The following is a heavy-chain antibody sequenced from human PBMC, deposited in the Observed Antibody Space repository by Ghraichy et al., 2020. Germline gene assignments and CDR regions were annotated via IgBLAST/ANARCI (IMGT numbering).Heavy chain of an antibody. CDR1: GYRFDKYY. CDR2: IDPSDTFT. Sequence: GGSLRLSCKGSGYRFDKYYVHWVRQMPGKGLEWMGNIDPSDTFTNYSPSFEGQVTISVDESISTAFLHWNTLQTSDTAIYFCATLSSGRHQPGLDIWGQGTSVIVSS. J-gene: IGHJ3*02. V-gene: IGHV5-10-1*01. D-gene: IGHD2-2*01. CDR3: ATLSSGRHQPGLDI.